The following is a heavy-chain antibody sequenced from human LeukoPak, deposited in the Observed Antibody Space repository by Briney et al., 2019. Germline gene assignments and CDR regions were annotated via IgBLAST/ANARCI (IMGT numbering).Heavy chain of an antibody. CDR1: GFTFSSYW. Sequence: GGSLRLSCAASGFTFSSYWMTWVRQAPGKGLEWVAVIWYDGSNKYYADSVKGRFTISRDNSKNTLYLQMNSLRAENTAVYYCASTPGWEYYFDYWGQGTLVTVSS. CDR2: IWYDGSNK. CDR3: ASTPGWEYYFDY. D-gene: IGHD6-19*01. V-gene: IGHV3-33*08. J-gene: IGHJ4*02.